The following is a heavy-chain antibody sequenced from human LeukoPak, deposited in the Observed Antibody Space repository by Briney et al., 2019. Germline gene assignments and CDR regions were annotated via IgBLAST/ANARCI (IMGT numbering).Heavy chain of an antibody. V-gene: IGHV3-23*01. CDR2: ISGSGGST. J-gene: IGHJ5*02. CDR1: GGSISSSSYY. CDR3: AKGGPSGWNWFDP. D-gene: IGHD6-19*01. Sequence: ETLSLTCTVSGGSISSSSYYWGWIRQAPGKGLEWVSAISGSGGSTYYADSVKGRFTISRDNSKNTLYLQMNSLRAEDTAVYYCAKGGPSGWNWFDPWGQGTLVTVSS.